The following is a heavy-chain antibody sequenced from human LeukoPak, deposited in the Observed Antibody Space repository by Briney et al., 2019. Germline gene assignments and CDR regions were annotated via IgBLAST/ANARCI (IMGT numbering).Heavy chain of an antibody. J-gene: IGHJ6*02. D-gene: IGHD3-10*01. V-gene: IGHV4-34*01. CDR1: GGSFSGYY. CDR3: ASSEAVYYGSGSYYWYYYGMDV. Sequence: PSETLSLTCAVYGGSFSGYYWSWIRQPPGKGLEWIGEINHSGSTNYNPSLKSRVTISVDTSKNQFSLKLSSVIAADTAVYYCASSEAVYYGSGSYYWYYYGMDVWGQGTTVTVSS. CDR2: INHSGST.